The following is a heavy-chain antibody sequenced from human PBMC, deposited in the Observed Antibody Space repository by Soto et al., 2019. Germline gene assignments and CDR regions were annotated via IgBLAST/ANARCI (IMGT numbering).Heavy chain of an antibody. CDR3: ARYSYGDYPFWFDP. CDR1: GGSISSGDYY. Sequence: PSETLSLTCTVSGGSISSGDYYWSWIRQPPGKGLEWIGYIYYSGSTYYNPSLKSRVTISVDTSKNQFSLKLSSVTAADTAVYYCARYSYGDYPFWFDPWGQGTLVTVPS. J-gene: IGHJ5*02. D-gene: IGHD4-17*01. V-gene: IGHV4-30-4*01. CDR2: IYYSGST.